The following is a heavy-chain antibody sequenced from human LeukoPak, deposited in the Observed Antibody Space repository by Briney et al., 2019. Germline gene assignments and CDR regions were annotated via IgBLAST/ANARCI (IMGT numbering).Heavy chain of an antibody. Sequence: PAETLSLTCTVSGGSISIYYWSWIRQPPGKGLEWIGYVYNSENTNYNPSLKSRATISADTSKNQFSLKLSSVTAADTAVYYCARDMTDWWFDPWGQGTLVTVSS. V-gene: IGHV4-59*12. CDR1: GGSISIYY. CDR3: ARDMTDWWFDP. CDR2: VYNSENT. D-gene: IGHD3-9*01. J-gene: IGHJ5*02.